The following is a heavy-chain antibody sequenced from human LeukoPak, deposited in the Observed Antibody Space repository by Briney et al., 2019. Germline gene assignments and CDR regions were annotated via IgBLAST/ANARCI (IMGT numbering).Heavy chain of an antibody. V-gene: IGHV3-66*01. J-gene: IGHJ3*02. Sequence: GGSLRLSCAASGFSVNTNYMTWVRQAPGKGLEWVSVLYSGGGAYYADSVKDRFTISRDYSQNTLLLQMNSLRAEDTALYYCARGKASDDIIEDAFDIWGQGTMVAVSS. CDR3: ARGKASDDIIEDAFDI. CDR2: LYSGGGA. D-gene: IGHD2-15*01. CDR1: GFSVNTNY.